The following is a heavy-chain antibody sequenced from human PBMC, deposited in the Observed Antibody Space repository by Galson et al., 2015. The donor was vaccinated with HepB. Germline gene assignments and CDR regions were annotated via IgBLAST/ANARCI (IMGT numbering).Heavy chain of an antibody. D-gene: IGHD3-10*01. V-gene: IGHV1-46*01. CDR1: GCKFTSYY. Sequence: SVKVSCKASGCKFTSYYMHWVRQAPGQGLEWMGIINPSGGSTDYAQKFRGRLTMTRDTSTSTVFMGLSSLRSEDTAVYHCARGVLLWDGPDYWGQGTLVTVSS. J-gene: IGHJ4*02. CDR2: INPSGGST. CDR3: ARGVLLWDGPDY.